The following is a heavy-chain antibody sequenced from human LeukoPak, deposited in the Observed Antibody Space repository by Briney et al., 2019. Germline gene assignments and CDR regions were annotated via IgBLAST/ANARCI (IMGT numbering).Heavy chain of an antibody. J-gene: IGHJ6*02. V-gene: IGHV3-43D*03. CDR2: ISWDGGST. D-gene: IGHD3-10*02. CDR3: AKDIGRIVRGGPDALKQYYYYGMDV. Sequence: PGGSLRLSCAASGFTFDDYAMHWVRQAPGKGLEWVSLISWDGGSTYYADSVKGRFTISRDNSKNSLYLQMNSLRAEDTALYYCAKDIGRIVRGGPDALKQYYYYGMDVWGQGTTVTVSS. CDR1: GFTFDDYA.